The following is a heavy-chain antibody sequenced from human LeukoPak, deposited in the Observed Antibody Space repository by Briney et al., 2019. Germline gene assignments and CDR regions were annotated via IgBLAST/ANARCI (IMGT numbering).Heavy chain of an antibody. V-gene: IGHV1-69*04. CDR1: GGTFSSYA. CDR2: IIPILGIA. J-gene: IGHJ4*02. Sequence: ASVKVSCKASGGTFSSYAISWVRQAPGQGLEWMGRIIPILGIANYAQKFRGRVTITADKSTSTAYMELSSLRSEDTAVYYCARPSSGYYSFDYWGQETLVTVSS. CDR3: ARPSSGYYSFDY. D-gene: IGHD3-22*01.